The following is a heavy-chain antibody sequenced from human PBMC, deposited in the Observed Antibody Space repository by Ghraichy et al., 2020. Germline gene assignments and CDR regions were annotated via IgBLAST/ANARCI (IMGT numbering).Heavy chain of an antibody. Sequence: LSLTCAASGFTFSNYGIHWVRQTPGKGLEWVAFIRYDASNTYYPDSVKGRFTISRDNSKNTLYLQMNSLRAEDTAVYYCARAPINTGYDYYFDYWGQGTLVTGSS. J-gene: IGHJ4*02. V-gene: IGHV3-30*02. CDR3: ARAPINTGYDYYFDY. CDR1: GFTFSNYG. D-gene: IGHD5-12*01. CDR2: IRYDASNT.